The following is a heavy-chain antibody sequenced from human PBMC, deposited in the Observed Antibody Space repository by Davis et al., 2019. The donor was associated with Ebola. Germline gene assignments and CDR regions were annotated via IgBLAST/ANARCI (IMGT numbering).Heavy chain of an antibody. CDR1: GGSISSGGYY. CDR3: AREGLGFGGLGVNGMDV. Sequence: LRLSCTVSGGSISSGGYYWSWIRQHPGKGLEWIGYIYYSGSTYYNPSLKSRVTISVDTSKNQFSLKLSSVTAADTAVYYCAREGLGFGGLGVNGMDVWGKGTTVTASS. J-gene: IGHJ6*04. V-gene: IGHV4-31*03. D-gene: IGHD3-10*01. CDR2: IYYSGST.